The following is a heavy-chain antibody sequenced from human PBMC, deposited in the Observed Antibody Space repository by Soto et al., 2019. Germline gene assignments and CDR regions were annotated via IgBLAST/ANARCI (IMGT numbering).Heavy chain of an antibody. D-gene: IGHD3-3*01. CDR3: AKDYDFWSDKTPDV. Sequence: GGSLKISCAASGFTFSSYGLHWVRQAPGKGLEWVAVISYDGSNKYYADSVKGRFTISRDNSKNTLYLQMNSLRAEDTAVYYCAKDYDFWSDKTPDVWGQGTTVTVSS. V-gene: IGHV3-30*18. CDR2: ISYDGSNK. J-gene: IGHJ6*02. CDR1: GFTFSSYG.